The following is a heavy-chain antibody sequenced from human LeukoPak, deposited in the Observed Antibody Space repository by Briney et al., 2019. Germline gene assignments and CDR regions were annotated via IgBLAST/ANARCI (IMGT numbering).Heavy chain of an antibody. CDR2: IYTSGST. CDR3: ARRGVVVVPAAIPDYAFDI. Sequence: PSETLSLTCTVSGGSISSYYWSWIRQPAGKGLEWIGRIYTSGSTNYNPSLKSRVTISVDTSKNQFSLKLSSVTAADTAVYYCARRGVVVVPAAIPDYAFDIWGQGTMVTVSS. CDR1: GGSISSYY. D-gene: IGHD2-2*02. J-gene: IGHJ3*02. V-gene: IGHV4-4*07.